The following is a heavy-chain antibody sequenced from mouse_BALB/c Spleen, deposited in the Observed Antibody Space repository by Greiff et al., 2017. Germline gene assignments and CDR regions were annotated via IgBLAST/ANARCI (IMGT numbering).Heavy chain of an antibody. D-gene: IGHD2-12*01. V-gene: IGHV5-6-4*01. CDR3: TRVGDDGGAMDY. CDR1: GFTFSSYT. Sequence: EVQLVESGGGLVKPGGSLKLSCAASGFTFSSYTMSWVRQTPEKRLEWVATISSGGSYTYYPDSVKGRFTISRDNAKNTLYLQMSSLKSEDTAMYYCTRVGDDGGAMDYWGQGTSVTVSS. J-gene: IGHJ4*01. CDR2: ISSGGSYT.